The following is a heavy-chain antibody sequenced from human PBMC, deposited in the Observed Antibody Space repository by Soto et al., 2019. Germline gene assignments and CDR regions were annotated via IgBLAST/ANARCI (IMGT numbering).Heavy chain of an antibody. D-gene: IGHD2-15*01. Sequence: QVQLQQWGAGLLKPSETLSLTCAVYGGSFSGYYCSWIRQPPGKGLEWIGEINHSGSTNYKPSLKSRVTISVDTSKNQFSLKLSSVTAADTAVYYCARGKYCSGGSCYSGVWFDPWGQGTLVTVSS. CDR2: INHSGST. CDR3: ARGKYCSGGSCYSGVWFDP. CDR1: GGSFSGYY. V-gene: IGHV4-34*01. J-gene: IGHJ5*02.